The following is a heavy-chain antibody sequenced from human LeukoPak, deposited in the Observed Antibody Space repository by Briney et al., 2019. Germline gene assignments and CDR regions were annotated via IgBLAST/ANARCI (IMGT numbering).Heavy chain of an antibody. CDR3: YLRSYYSPDFDY. D-gene: IGHD1-26*01. CDR1: GGSISSPGYY. CDR2: MYYSGAT. Sequence: NPSETLSLTCTVSGGSISSPGYYWGWIRQPPEKGLEGIGSMYYSGATYYNPSLKSRVTISVDTSKNQFSLKLSSVTAADTAVYYCYLRSYYSPDFDYWGQGTLVTVSS. J-gene: IGHJ4*02. V-gene: IGHV4-39*01.